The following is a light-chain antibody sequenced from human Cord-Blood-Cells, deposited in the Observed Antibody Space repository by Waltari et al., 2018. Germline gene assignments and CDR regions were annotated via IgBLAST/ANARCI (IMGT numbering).Light chain of an antibody. CDR1: KSVLYSSNNKNY. CDR3: QQYYRTPQT. J-gene: IGKJ2*01. V-gene: IGKV4-1*01. CDR2: WTS. Sequence: DIVMTQSPDSLAVSLGERATINCKSSKSVLYSSNNKNYLAWYQQKPGQPPKLLIYWTSTRDTEVPDRFSGSGSGTDFTLTVSSLQAEDVAVYYCQQYYRTPQTFGQGTKLEIK.